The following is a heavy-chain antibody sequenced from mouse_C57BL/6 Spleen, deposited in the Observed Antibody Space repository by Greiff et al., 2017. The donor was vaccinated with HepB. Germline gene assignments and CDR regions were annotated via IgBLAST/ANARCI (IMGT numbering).Heavy chain of an antibody. CDR2: IDPNSGGT. CDR1: GYTFTSYW. V-gene: IGHV1-72*01. Sequence: QVQLQQPGAELVKPGASVKLSCKASGYTFTSYWMHWVKQRPGRGLEWIGRIDPNSGGTKYNEKFKSKATLTVDKPSSTAYMQLSSLTSDDSAVYYCARTAYYSNYHYAMDYWGQGTSVTVSS. CDR3: ARTAYYSNYHYAMDY. D-gene: IGHD2-5*01. J-gene: IGHJ4*01.